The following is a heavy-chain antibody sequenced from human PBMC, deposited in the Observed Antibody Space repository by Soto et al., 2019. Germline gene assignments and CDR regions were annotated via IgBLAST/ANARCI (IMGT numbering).Heavy chain of an antibody. V-gene: IGHV1-69*13. D-gene: IGHD4-17*01. CDR3: AREGYGDYGQPFDY. CDR2: IIPIFGTA. Sequence: ASVKVSCKASGGTFSSYTFSWVRQAPGQGLEWMGGIIPIFGTANYEQRFQGRVTITADESTSTAYMELSSLRSEDTAMYYCAREGYGDYGQPFDYWGQGTLVTVSS. J-gene: IGHJ4*02. CDR1: GGTFSSYT.